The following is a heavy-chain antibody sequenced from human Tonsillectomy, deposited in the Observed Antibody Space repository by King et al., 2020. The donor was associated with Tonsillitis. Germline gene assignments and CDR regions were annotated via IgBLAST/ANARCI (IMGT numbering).Heavy chain of an antibody. CDR2: MYYSGST. Sequence: VQLQESGPGLVKPSETLSLTCTVSGGSISSYYWSWIRQPPGKGLEWIGYMYYSGSTNYNPSLKSRVTISVDTSKNQFSLKLSSVTAADTAVYYCARNSGFWSYWYFDLWGRGTLVTVSS. V-gene: IGHV4-59*08. CDR3: ARNSGFWSYWYFDL. J-gene: IGHJ2*01. CDR1: GGSISSYY. D-gene: IGHD3-22*01.